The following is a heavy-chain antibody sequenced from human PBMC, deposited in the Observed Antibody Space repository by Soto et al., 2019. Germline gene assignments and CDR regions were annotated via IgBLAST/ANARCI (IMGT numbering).Heavy chain of an antibody. CDR1: GGSISSYY. J-gene: IGHJ4*02. CDR2: IYYSGST. V-gene: IGHV4-59*08. CDR3: ARTVTTLYSSGYDY. Sequence: SETLSLTCTVSGGSISSYYWSWIRQPPGKGLEWIGYIYYSGSTNYNPSLKSRVTISVDTSKNQFSLKLSSVTAADTAVYYCARTVTTLYSSGYDYWGQGTLVTVSS. D-gene: IGHD6-19*01.